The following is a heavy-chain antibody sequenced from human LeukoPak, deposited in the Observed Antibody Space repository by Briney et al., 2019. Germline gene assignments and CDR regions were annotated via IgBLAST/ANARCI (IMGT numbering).Heavy chain of an antibody. CDR1: GYTFTSYD. V-gene: IGHV1-8*02. D-gene: IGHD4-23*01. J-gene: IGHJ5*01. CDR3: ARDGLHRIHGYGGWFDS. CDR2: MNPNSGNT. Sequence: GASVKVSCTASGYTFTSYDINWVRQATGQGLEWMGWMNPNSGNTGYAQKFQGRVTMTTETSTSTAYMELRSLRSDDTAVYYCARDGLHRIHGYGGWFDSWGQGTLVTVSS.